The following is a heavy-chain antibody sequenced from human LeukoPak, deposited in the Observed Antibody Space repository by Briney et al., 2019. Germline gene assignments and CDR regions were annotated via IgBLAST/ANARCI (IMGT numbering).Heavy chain of an antibody. Sequence: GETLRLSCAASGFTFSNYGVSWVRQVPGKGLEWVPVININGAKTYYADSVKGRFTISRDNSKDTVYLQMNRLRVEDTAIYYCARIELWLPIDYWGQGILVTVSS. CDR2: ININGAKT. CDR3: ARIELWLPIDY. J-gene: IGHJ4*02. V-gene: IGHV3-23*01. D-gene: IGHD5-18*01. CDR1: GFTFSNYG.